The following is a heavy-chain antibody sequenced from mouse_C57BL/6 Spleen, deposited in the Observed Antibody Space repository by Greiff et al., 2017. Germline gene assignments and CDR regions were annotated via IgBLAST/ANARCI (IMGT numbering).Heavy chain of an antibody. CDR1: GYTFTSYW. Sequence: QVQLQQPGAELVKPEASVKLSCKASGYTFTSYWMHWVKQRPGQGLEWIGMIHPNSGSTNYNEKFKSKATLTVDKSSSTAYMQLSSLTSEDSAVYYCARGAPYGYGGAWFAYWGQGTLVTVSA. J-gene: IGHJ3*01. CDR2: IHPNSGST. CDR3: ARGAPYGYGGAWFAY. D-gene: IGHD2-2*01. V-gene: IGHV1-64*01.